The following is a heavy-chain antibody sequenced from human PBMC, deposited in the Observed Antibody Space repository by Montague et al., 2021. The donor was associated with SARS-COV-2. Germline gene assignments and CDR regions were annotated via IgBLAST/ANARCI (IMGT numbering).Heavy chain of an antibody. D-gene: IGHD3-10*01. J-gene: IGHJ6*03. CDR3: ARLGDGVVPSPILGVGPYYSYYYMDV. Sequence: SETVSLTCAVHGGSFSTYSWNWIRQPPGKGLEWIGEIHHGGSTNXNPSPKSRVTISADTSKNQFSLKLTSVAAADTAVYYCARLGDGVVPSPILGVGPYYSYYYMDVWGKGTTVTVSS. V-gene: IGHV4-34*01. CDR1: GGSFSTYS. CDR2: IHHGGST.